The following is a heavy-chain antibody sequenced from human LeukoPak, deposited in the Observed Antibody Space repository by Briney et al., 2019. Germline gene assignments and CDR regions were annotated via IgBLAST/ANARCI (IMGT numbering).Heavy chain of an antibody. J-gene: IGHJ4*02. V-gene: IGHV4-59*01. Sequence: SETLSLTCTVSGGSISRYYWSWIRQPPGKGLEWIGYIYPSGSTTYNPSLKSRVTISLDTSKNQFSLRLASVTAADTDVYYCASDYPSGSYRFDYWGQGTLVTVSS. CDR2: IYPSGST. CDR3: ASDYPSGSYRFDY. D-gene: IGHD3-10*01. CDR1: GGSISRYY.